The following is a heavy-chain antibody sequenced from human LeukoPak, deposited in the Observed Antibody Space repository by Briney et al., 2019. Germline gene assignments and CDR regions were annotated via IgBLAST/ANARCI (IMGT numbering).Heavy chain of an antibody. CDR2: IYSGGST. J-gene: IGHJ4*02. V-gene: IGHV3-53*01. Sequence: GGSLRLSCAASGFTFSKYAMSWVRQAPGKGLEWVSVIYSGGSTYYADSVKGRFTISRDNSKNTLYLQMNSLRAEDTAVYYCARRVAAAGTDYFDYWGQGTLVTVSS. CDR3: ARRVAAAGTDYFDY. CDR1: GFTFSKYA. D-gene: IGHD6-13*01.